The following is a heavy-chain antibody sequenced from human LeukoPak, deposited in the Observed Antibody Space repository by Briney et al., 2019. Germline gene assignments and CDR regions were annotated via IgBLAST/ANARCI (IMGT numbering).Heavy chain of an antibody. D-gene: IGHD2-15*01. CDR1: GGSISSYY. J-gene: IGHJ4*02. CDR3: ARGRQCSGGSCWRNYFDY. V-gene: IGHV4-59*12. Sequence: SETLSLTCTVSGGSISSYYWSWIRQPPGKGLEWIGYIYYSGSTNYNPSLKSRVTISVDTSKNQFSLKLSSVTAADTAVYYCARGRQCSGGSCWRNYFDYWGQGTLVTVSS. CDR2: IYYSGST.